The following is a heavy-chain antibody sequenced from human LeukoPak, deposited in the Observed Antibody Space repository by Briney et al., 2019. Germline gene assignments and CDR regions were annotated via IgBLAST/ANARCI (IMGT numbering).Heavy chain of an antibody. J-gene: IGHJ4*02. CDR3: ARTEEFDY. CDR1: GYTFTGYY. V-gene: IGHV1-2*06. Sequence: GASVKVSCKASGYTFTGYYMHWVRQAPGQGLEWMGRNNPNSGGTNYAQKFQGRVTMTRDTSISTAYMELSRPRSDDTAVYYCARTEEFDYWGQGTLVTVSS. CDR2: NNPNSGGT.